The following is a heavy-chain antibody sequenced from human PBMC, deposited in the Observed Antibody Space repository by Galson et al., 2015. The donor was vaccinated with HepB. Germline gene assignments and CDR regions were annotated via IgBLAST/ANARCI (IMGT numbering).Heavy chain of an antibody. CDR1: GGTFSSYA. CDR2: IIPILGVA. CDR3: ARGGVLLWFGAPAHYYMDV. D-gene: IGHD3-10*01. Sequence: SVKVSCKASGGTFSSYAISWVRQAPGQGLEWMGGIIPILGVANYAQKFQGRVTITADKSTSTAYMELSSLRSEDTAVYYCARGGVLLWFGAPAHYYMDVWGKGTTVTVSS. V-gene: IGHV1-69*10. J-gene: IGHJ6*03.